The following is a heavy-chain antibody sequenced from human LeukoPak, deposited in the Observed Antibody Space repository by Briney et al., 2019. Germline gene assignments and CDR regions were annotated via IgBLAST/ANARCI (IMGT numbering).Heavy chain of an antibody. V-gene: IGHV1-18*04. J-gene: IGHJ4*02. CDR3: ARVAMSGIGSDDF. CDR1: GYTFTGYY. Sequence: ASVKVSCKASGYTFTGYYMHWVRQAPGQGLEWMGWISAYNGNTNYAQKLQGRVTMTTDTSTSTAYMELRSLRSDDTAVYYCARVAMSGIGSDDFWGQGTLVTASS. CDR2: ISAYNGNT. D-gene: IGHD1-26*01.